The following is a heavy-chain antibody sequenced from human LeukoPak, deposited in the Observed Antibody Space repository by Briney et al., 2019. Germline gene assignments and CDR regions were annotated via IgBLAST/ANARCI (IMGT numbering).Heavy chain of an antibody. J-gene: IGHJ4*02. D-gene: IGHD6-13*01. CDR2: SYYSGST. Sequence: SQTLSLTCTVSGGSIRSYYWCWIWLPPPTGLGRMGYSYYSGSTNYIPSLQREVSISVDTSKNQFSLKLGSVTAADTAVYYCARGIAAAGTDHWGQGTLVTVSS. V-gene: IGHV4-59*01. CDR3: ARGIAAAGTDH. CDR1: GGSIRSYY.